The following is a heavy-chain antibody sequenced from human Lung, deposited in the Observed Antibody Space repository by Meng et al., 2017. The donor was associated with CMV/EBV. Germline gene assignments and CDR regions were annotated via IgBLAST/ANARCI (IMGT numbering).Heavy chain of an antibody. CDR2: IDSDGRDI. CDR1: GFTLRRYW. CDR3: ARGVAESLGWEMGY. Sequence: VQLVESGGGLVQPGGSLRLSCAVSGFTLRRYWMHWVRQAPGKGLEWVSRIDSDGRDITYADSVRGRFTISRDDAKNTLYLQMNSLRVEDTAVYYCARGVAESLGWEMGYWGQGTLVTVSS. V-gene: IGHV3-74*03. J-gene: IGHJ4*02. D-gene: IGHD1-26*01.